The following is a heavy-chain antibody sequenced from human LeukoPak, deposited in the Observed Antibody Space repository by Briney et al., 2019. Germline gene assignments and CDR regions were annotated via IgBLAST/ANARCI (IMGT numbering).Heavy chain of an antibody. Sequence: GGSLRLSCAASGFTFSSYWMSWVRQAPGKGLEWVANIKQDGSEKYYMDPVKGRFTISRDNAKNSVYLQMNSLRVEDTAVYYCARDFRFHDDYWGQGTLVTVSS. CDR2: IKQDGSEK. V-gene: IGHV3-7*01. CDR1: GFTFSSYW. CDR3: ARDFRFHDDY. J-gene: IGHJ4*02.